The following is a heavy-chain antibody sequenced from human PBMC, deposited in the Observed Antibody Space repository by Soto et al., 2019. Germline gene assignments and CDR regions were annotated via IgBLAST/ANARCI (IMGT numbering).Heavy chain of an antibody. J-gene: IGHJ6*02. CDR2: IIPIFGTA. D-gene: IGHD6-6*01. Sequence: QVQLVQSGAEVKKPGSSVKVSCKASGGTFSSYAISWVRQAPGQGLEWMGGIIPIFGTANYAQKFQGRVTITADESTSTAYMELSSLRSEDTAVYYCAREESSSPWGEDYYYYGMDVWGQGTTVTVSS. V-gene: IGHV1-69*01. CDR3: AREESSSPWGEDYYYYGMDV. CDR1: GGTFSSYA.